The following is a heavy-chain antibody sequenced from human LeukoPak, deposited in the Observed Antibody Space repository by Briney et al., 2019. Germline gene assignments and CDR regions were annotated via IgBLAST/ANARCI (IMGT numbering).Heavy chain of an antibody. Sequence: PSETLSLTCSVSGDSIRSYSWSWIRQPAGKGLEWIGRIYSSGSPKSNPSLKSRVTMSVDTSKNQFSLKLTSVTAADTAVYYCARDGSQIVGDGMDVWGQGTTVTVSS. CDR3: ARDGSQIVGDGMDV. V-gene: IGHV4-4*07. D-gene: IGHD1-26*01. CDR1: GDSIRSYS. CDR2: IYSSGSP. J-gene: IGHJ6*02.